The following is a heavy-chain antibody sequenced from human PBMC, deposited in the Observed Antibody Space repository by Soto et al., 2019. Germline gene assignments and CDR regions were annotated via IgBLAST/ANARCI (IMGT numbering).Heavy chain of an antibody. J-gene: IGHJ4*02. Sequence: EVQLLESGGGLVQPGGSLRLSCAASGFTFSSYAMSWVRKSPGKGLEGVSAISGSGGSTYYADSVKGRFTISRDNSKNTLYLQMNSLRAEDTAVYYGARTIHYYDSSGYPTHREFDYWGQGTLVTVSS. V-gene: IGHV3-23*01. CDR2: ISGSGGST. D-gene: IGHD3-22*01. CDR1: GFTFSSYA. CDR3: ARTIHYYDSSGYPTHREFDY.